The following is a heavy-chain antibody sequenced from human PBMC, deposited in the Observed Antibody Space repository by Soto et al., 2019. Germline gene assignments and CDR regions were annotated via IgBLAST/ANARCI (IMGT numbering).Heavy chain of an antibody. CDR3: AKASGRSWYNWFDP. J-gene: IGHJ5*02. CDR2: IVPLFGTT. D-gene: IGHD6-13*01. V-gene: IGHV1-69*01. Sequence: QVQLVQSGAEVKKPGSSVKVSCNASGGNFTSYAISWVRQAPGQWLEFMGGIVPLFGTTNYAHKFRGRVTVTEDESTSTVYMEMSSLRSEDTAVYYCAKASGRSWYNWFDPGAREPWSPSPQ. CDR1: GGNFTSYA.